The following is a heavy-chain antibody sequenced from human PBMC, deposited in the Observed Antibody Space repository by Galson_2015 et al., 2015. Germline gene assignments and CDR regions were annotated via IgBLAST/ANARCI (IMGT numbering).Heavy chain of an antibody. CDR1: GFTFSSYW. CDR2: IKQDGSEK. D-gene: IGHD6-13*01. J-gene: IGHJ5*02. CDR3: ARDPVAAAGVGWFDP. Sequence: SLRLSCAASGFTFSSYWMSWVRQAPGKGLEWVANIKQDGSEKYYVDSVKGRFTISRDNAKNSLYLQMNSLRAEDTAVYYCARDPVAAAGVGWFDPWGQGTLVTVSS. V-gene: IGHV3-7*05.